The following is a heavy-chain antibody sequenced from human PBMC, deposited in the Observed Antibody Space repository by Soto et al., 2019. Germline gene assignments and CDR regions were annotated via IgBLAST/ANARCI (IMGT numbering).Heavy chain of an antibody. CDR2: INPNSGGT. J-gene: IGHJ4*02. CDR3: ARGGDCSSTSCYYRY. Sequence: ASVKVSCKASGYTFTGYYMHWVRQAPGQGLEWMGWINPNSGGTNYAQKFQGWVTMTRDTSISTAYMELSRLRSDDTAVYYCARGGDCSSTSCYYRYWGQGTLVTVSS. D-gene: IGHD2-2*01. CDR1: GYTFTGYY. V-gene: IGHV1-2*04.